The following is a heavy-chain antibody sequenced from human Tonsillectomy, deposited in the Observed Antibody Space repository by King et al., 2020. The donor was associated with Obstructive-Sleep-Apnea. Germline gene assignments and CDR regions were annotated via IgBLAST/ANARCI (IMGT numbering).Heavy chain of an antibody. CDR2: ITWDASST. CDR1: GFTFGDHT. V-gene: IGHV3-43*01. Sequence: EVQLVESGGVVVQPGESLRLSCAASGFTFGDHTIHWVRQAPGKGLEWVSLITWDASSTSYADSVKGRFTISRDNSKNSLYLQMDSLRTEDTALYYCAKDSDYIIDYWGQGTLVTVSS. D-gene: IGHD3-10*01. CDR3: AKDSDYIIDY. J-gene: IGHJ4*02.